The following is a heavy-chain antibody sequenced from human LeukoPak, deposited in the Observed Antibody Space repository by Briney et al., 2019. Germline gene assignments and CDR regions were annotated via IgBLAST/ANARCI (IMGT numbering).Heavy chain of an antibody. Sequence: GASVKDSCKASGYTFINYVVSWVRQPPAQGREGMGWISATSGNTNYPQKLQGRVTITPETSTNTAYMELRSLRADDTAVYYCARALSRGYCGYDYGLGYWGQGTLVTVSS. CDR3: ARALSRGYCGYDYGLGY. CDR1: GYTFINYV. D-gene: IGHD5-12*01. J-gene: IGHJ4*02. CDR2: ISATSGNT. V-gene: IGHV1-18*01.